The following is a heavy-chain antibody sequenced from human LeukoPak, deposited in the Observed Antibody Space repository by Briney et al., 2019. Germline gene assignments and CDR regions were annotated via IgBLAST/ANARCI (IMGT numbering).Heavy chain of an antibody. J-gene: IGHJ3*02. CDR3: ARGGYTVSWYGHSFDM. CDR1: GFTFSHYG. CDR2: ISPDGTNE. V-gene: IGHV3-30*13. D-gene: IGHD5-12*01. Sequence: PGGFLRLSCAASGFTFSHYGMHWVRQAPGKGLEWVAVISPDGTNEYYADSVKGRFTISRDNYMNRVSLEMNSLRAEDTAVFFCARGGYTVSWYGHSFDMWGQGTMVTVSS.